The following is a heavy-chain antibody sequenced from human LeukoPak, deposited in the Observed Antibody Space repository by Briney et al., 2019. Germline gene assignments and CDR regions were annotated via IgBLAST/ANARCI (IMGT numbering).Heavy chain of an antibody. CDR3: AKDLITTTRQV. V-gene: IGHV3-30*18. Sequence: GSLRLSCAASGFTFSSYGMHWVRQAPGKGLEWVAVISYDGSNKYYADSVKGRFTISRDNSKNTLYLQMNSLRAEDTAVYYCAKDLITTTRQVWGQGALVTVSS. D-gene: IGHD3-3*01. J-gene: IGHJ4*02. CDR2: ISYDGSNK. CDR1: GFTFSSYG.